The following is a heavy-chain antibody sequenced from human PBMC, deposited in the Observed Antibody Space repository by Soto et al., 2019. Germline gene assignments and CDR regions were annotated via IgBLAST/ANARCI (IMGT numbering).Heavy chain of an antibody. CDR2: IFSNDEK. J-gene: IGHJ4*02. D-gene: IGHD5-12*01. CDR1: GFSLSNARMG. CDR3: ARMGGYSGYDHDAPDY. V-gene: IGHV2-26*01. Sequence: SGPTLVNPTETLTLTCTVSGFSLSNARMGVSWIRQPQGMALEWLAYIFSNDEKSYSTSLKSRLTISKDTSKSQVVLTMTNMDPVDTATYYCARMGGYSGYDHDAPDYWGQGTLVTVSS.